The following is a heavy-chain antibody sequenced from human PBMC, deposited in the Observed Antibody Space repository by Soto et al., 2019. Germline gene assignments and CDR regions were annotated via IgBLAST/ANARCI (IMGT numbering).Heavy chain of an antibody. CDR3: ATQYYFGSGKPFDP. CDR1: GNTFTRYF. CDR2: INPSGGST. V-gene: IGHV1-46*01. D-gene: IGHD3-10*01. J-gene: IGHJ5*02. Sequence: GASVKVSCKTSGNTFTRYFMHWVRQAPGQGLEWMGIINPSGGSTSYAQKFQGRVTMTRDTSTSTVYMELSSLRFDDTAVYYCATQYYFGSGKPFDPWGQGTPVTVSS.